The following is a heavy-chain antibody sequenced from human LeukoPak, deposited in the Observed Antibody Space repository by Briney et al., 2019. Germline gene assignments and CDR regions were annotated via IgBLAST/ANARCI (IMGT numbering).Heavy chain of an antibody. D-gene: IGHD6-6*01. Sequence: ASVKVSCKASGYTFTSYGISWVRQAPGQGLEWMGWISAYNGNTNYAQKLQDRVTMTTDTSTSTAYMELRSLRSDDTAVYYCARWGGPYSSSSSPPAYWGQGTLVTVSS. CDR2: ISAYNGNT. V-gene: IGHV1-18*01. CDR3: ARWGGPYSSSSSPPAY. CDR1: GYTFTSYG. J-gene: IGHJ4*02.